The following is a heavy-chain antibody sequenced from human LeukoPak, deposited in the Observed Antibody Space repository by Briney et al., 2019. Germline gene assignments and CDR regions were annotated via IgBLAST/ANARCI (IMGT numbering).Heavy chain of an antibody. CDR1: GGSISSYY. J-gene: IGHJ5*02. V-gene: IGHV4-4*07. Sequence: SETLSLTCSVSGGSISSYYWSWIRQPAGKGLEWIGRIYTSGSTNYNPSLKSRVTMSVDTSKNQFSLKLTSVTAADTAVYYCARGDYGSGTYLWGSWGQGILVTVSP. CDR3: ARGDYGSGTYLWGS. D-gene: IGHD3-10*01. CDR2: IYTSGST.